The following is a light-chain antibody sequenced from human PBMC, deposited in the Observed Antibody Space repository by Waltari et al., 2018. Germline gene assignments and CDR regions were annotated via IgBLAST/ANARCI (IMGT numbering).Light chain of an antibody. CDR2: LNSDGSH. CDR1: SGHSSYA. J-gene: IGLJ3*02. CDR3: QTWGTGIRV. Sequence: QLVLTQSPSASASLGASVKLTCTLSSGHSSYAIAWHQQQPEKGPRYLMKLNSDGSHSKGDGSPDRFSGSRSGAERYLTISSLQSEDEADYYCQTWGTGIRVFGGGTKLTVL. V-gene: IGLV4-69*01.